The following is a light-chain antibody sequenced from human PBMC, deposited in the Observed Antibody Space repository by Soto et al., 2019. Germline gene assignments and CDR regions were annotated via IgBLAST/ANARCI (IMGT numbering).Light chain of an antibody. CDR2: DVS. J-gene: IGLJ1*01. Sequence: QSALTQPASVSGSPGQSITISCTGTSSDVGGYNYVSWYQQHPGKAPKLMIYDVSNRPSGVSNRFSGSKSGNTASLTISGLQAEDEADYYCSSYTSTGTGIFGTGTKLTVL. V-gene: IGLV2-14*01. CDR1: SSDVGGYNY. CDR3: SSYTSTGTGI.